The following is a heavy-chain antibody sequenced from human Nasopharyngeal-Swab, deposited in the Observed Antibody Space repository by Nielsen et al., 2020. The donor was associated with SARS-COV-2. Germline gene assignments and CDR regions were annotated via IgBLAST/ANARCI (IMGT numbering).Heavy chain of an antibody. J-gene: IGHJ4*02. Sequence: GGSLRLSCAASGFSFSSYWMHWVRRAPGKGLVWVSRIDTVARITDYVDSVKGRFTIFRDNARNTLYLQMNRLRAEDTAVYFCASDLGGIGAFWGQGALVTVSS. D-gene: IGHD3-16*01. CDR2: IDTVARIT. CDR3: ASDLGGIGAF. V-gene: IGHV3-74*01. CDR1: GFSFSSYW.